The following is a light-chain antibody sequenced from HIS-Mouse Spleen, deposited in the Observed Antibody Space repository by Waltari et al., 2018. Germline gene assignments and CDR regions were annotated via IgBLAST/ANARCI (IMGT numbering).Light chain of an antibody. CDR2: DVS. CDR3: SSYTSSSTRV. CDR1: SSDVGGYNY. Sequence: QSALTQPASVSGSPGQSITISCPGTSSDVGGYNYVPWYHKHPGKAPKLMIDDVSKRPSGVSNRFSGSKSGNTASLTISGLQAEDEADYYCSSYTSSSTRVFGGGTKLTVL. V-gene: IGLV2-14*03. J-gene: IGLJ3*02.